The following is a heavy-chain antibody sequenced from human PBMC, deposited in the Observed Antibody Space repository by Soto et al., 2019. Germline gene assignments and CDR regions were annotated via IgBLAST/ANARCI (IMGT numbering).Heavy chain of an antibody. V-gene: IGHV3-30-3*01. J-gene: IGHJ4*02. CDR2: ISYDGSNK. CDR3: ARVYSDRPFSGDSSEGY. CDR1: GFTFSSYA. D-gene: IGHD3-22*01. Sequence: PGGSLRLSCAASGFTFSSYAMHWVRQAPGKGLEWVAVISYDGSNKYYADSVKGRFTISRDNSKNTLYLQMNSLRAEDTAVYYCARVYSDRPFSGDSSEGYWGQGTLVTVSS.